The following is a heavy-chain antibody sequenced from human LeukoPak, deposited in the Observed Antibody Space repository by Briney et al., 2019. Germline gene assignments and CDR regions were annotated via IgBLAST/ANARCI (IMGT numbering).Heavy chain of an antibody. V-gene: IGHV4-39*07. D-gene: IGHD6-13*01. CDR1: GGSVSVSSSY. CDR2: IHYSGST. J-gene: IGHJ3*02. Sequence: SETLSLTSTVSGGSVSVSSSYFGWIRHPPGTGLEWIGSIHYSGSTYYNPSLKSRLSFSLDTSKNHFSLNLHSVTAADTAVYYCAREDDTIADNTFDIWGQGTMVTVSS. CDR3: AREDDTIADNTFDI.